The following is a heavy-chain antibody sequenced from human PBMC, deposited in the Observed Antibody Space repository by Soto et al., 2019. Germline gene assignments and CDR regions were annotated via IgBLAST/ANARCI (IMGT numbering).Heavy chain of an antibody. Sequence: PGGSLRLSCAASGFAFSGYTMHWVRQAPGKGLEWVALILYDGGNQYYADSVKGRFTISRDNSRNTVYLQMNSLRPEDTAVYYCARDQGHNFGHSFDSWGQATLVTVSS. CDR1: GFAFSGYT. CDR2: ILYDGGNQ. CDR3: ARDQGHNFGHSFDS. J-gene: IGHJ4*02. V-gene: IGHV3-30-3*01. D-gene: IGHD3-3*01.